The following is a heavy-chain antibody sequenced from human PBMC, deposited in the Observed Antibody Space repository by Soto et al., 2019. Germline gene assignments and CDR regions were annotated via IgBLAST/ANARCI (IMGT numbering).Heavy chain of an antibody. CDR1: GGSIGSRDYY. D-gene: IGHD3-3*01. CDR3: ARGFYYDYWGERSPEYYFDN. CDR2: VYYRGST. Sequence: PSETLSLTCTVSGGSIGSRDYYWSWIRQHPGKGLEWIGSVYYRGSTYYNPSLQGRVIISQDTSGNQFSLRLSSVTAADTATYYCARGFYYDYWGERSPEYYFDNWGQGTLVTVSS. V-gene: IGHV4-31*03. J-gene: IGHJ4*02.